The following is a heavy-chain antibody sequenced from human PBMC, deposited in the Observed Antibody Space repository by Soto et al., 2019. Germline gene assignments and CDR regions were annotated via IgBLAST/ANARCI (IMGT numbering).Heavy chain of an antibody. CDR3: ARARGLVNGIWGYYYGMDV. D-gene: IGHD1-20*01. J-gene: IGHJ6*02. V-gene: IGHV4-38-2*01. Sequence: LSLTCAVSGYSISSGYYWGWIRQPPGKGLEWIGSIYHSGSTYYNPSLKSRVTISVDTSKNQFSLKLSSVTAADTAVYYCARARGLVNGIWGYYYGMDVWGQGTTVTVSS. CDR2: IYHSGST. CDR1: GYSISSGYY.